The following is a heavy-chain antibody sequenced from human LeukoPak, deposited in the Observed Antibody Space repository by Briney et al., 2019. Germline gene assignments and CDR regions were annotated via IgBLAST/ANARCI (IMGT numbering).Heavy chain of an antibody. D-gene: IGHD3-16*01. J-gene: IGHJ4*02. Sequence: RASVKVSCKASGGTFSSYAISWVRQAPGQGLEWMGGIIPIFGTANYAQKFQGRVTITADKSTSTAYMELSSLRSEDTAVCYCARDPGYDYVWGSFFDYWGQGTLVTVSS. V-gene: IGHV1-69*06. CDR1: GGTFSSYA. CDR2: IIPIFGTA. CDR3: ARDPGYDYVWGSFFDY.